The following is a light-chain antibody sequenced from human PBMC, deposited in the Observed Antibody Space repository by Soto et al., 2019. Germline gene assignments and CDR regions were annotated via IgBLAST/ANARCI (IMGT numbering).Light chain of an antibody. CDR2: GAS. Sequence: EIVMTQSPASLSVSPGDGATLSCRASQSVASNVAWYQQKPGQGPRLLIHGASTRAVGVPARFSGSGSGTDFPFPIRRPAAESFGGFLWQQYHKWAPQYTFGQGTKLQIK. CDR3: QQYHKWAPQYT. V-gene: IGKV3-15*01. J-gene: IGKJ2*01. CDR1: QSVASN.